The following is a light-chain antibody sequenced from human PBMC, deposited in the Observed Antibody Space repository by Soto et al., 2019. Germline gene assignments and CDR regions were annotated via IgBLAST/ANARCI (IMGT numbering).Light chain of an antibody. Sequence: DIQMTQSPSSLSASVGDRVTITCRASQSISSYLNWYQQKPGKAPKLLIYAASSLQSGVPSRFSGSGSGTDFTLTISSLQPEDFATYYCQQSHNTPHLFTFGPGTKVDIK. CDR3: QQSHNTPHLFT. J-gene: IGKJ3*01. CDR1: QSISSY. V-gene: IGKV1-39*01. CDR2: AAS.